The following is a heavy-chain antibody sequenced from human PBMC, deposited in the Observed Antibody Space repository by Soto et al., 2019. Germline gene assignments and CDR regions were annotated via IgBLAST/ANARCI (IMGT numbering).Heavy chain of an antibody. Sequence: GGSLRLSCAASGFTFSSYAMSWVRQAPGKGLEWVSAISGSGGSTYYADSVKGRFTISRDNSKNTLYLQMNSLRAEDTAVYYCAKEADYDFWSGYYPPVLDYWGQGTLVTVSS. CDR2: ISGSGGST. CDR1: GFTFSSYA. V-gene: IGHV3-23*01. CDR3: AKEADYDFWSGYYPPVLDY. D-gene: IGHD3-3*01. J-gene: IGHJ4*02.